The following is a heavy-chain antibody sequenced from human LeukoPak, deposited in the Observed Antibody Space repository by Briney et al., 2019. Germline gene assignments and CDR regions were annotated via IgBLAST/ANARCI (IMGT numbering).Heavy chain of an antibody. CDR2: IYYSGTT. CDR1: GGSISSCY. Sequence: SETLSLTCTVSGGSISSCYWSWIRQSPGKGLEWIGYIYYSGTTNYNPSLKSRVIISVDTSKNQFSLKLSPVIAADTAVYYCARVGVDYSGNIIKYYFDYWGQGTLVTVSS. V-gene: IGHV4-59*01. D-gene: IGHD4-23*01. CDR3: ARVGVDYSGNIIKYYFDY. J-gene: IGHJ4*02.